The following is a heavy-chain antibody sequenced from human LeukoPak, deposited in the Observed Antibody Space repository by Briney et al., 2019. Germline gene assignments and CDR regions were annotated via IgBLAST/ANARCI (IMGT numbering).Heavy chain of an antibody. CDR3: AGTTIFGVVTDV. J-gene: IGHJ4*02. CDR1: GYTFTSYA. CDR2: ISAYNGNT. Sequence: ASVKVSCKASGYTFTSYAMNWVRQAPGQGLEWMGWISAYNGNTNYAQKLQGRVTMTTDTSTSTAYMELRSLRSDDTAVYYCAGTTIFGVVTDVWGQGTLVTVSS. V-gene: IGHV1-18*01. D-gene: IGHD3-3*01.